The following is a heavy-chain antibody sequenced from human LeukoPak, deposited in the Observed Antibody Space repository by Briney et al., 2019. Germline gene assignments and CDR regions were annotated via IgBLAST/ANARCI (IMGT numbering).Heavy chain of an antibody. CDR1: GGSISRYY. CDR3: ARVYYSSSYDYWYFDL. Sequence: SETLSLTCTVFGGSISRYYWSWIRPPPGKGLEWIGYKDYSGSTNYNRSLKSRVTISVDTSKNQFSLKLSSVTAADTAVYYCARVYYSSSYDYWYFDLWGRGTLVTVSS. CDR2: KDYSGST. J-gene: IGHJ2*01. D-gene: IGHD6-13*01. V-gene: IGHV4-59*01.